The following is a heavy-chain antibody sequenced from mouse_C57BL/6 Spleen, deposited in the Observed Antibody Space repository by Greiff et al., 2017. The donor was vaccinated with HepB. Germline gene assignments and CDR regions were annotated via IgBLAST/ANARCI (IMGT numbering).Heavy chain of an antibody. CDR3: AKNEDYDGYWYFDV. Sequence: VKLVESGPGLVQPSQSLSITCTVSGFSLTIYGVHWVRQSPGKGLEWLGVIWRGGSTDYNAAFMSRLSITKDNSKSQVFFKMNSLQADDTAIYYCAKNEDYDGYWYFDVWGTGTTVTVSS. J-gene: IGHJ1*03. V-gene: IGHV2-5*01. CDR1: GFSLTIYG. CDR2: IWRGGST. D-gene: IGHD2-4*01.